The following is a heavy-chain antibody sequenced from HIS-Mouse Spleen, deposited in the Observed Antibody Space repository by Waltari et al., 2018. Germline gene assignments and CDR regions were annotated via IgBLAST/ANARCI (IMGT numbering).Heavy chain of an antibody. V-gene: IGHV4-39*07. D-gene: IGHD6-13*01. CDR3: AREIPYSSSWYDWYFDL. CDR2: IYYSGST. Sequence: QLQLQESGPGLVKPSETLSLTCPLSGGPISRSSYYWGWIRQPPGKGLEWIGSIYYSGSTYYNPSLKSRVTISVDTSKNQFSLKLSSVTAADTAVYYCAREIPYSSSWYDWYFDLWGRGTLVTVSS. J-gene: IGHJ2*01. CDR1: GGPISRSSYY.